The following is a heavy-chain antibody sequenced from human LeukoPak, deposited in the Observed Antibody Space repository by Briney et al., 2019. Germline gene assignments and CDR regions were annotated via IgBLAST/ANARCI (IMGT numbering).Heavy chain of an antibody. CDR2: IYYSGSS. V-gene: IGHV4-59*01. J-gene: IGHJ6*03. Sequence: SETLSLTCNASGGSISGYHWSWIRQPPGKGLEWLGYIYYSGSSNYNPSLKSRVTMSADTSKNQFSLKLSSVTAADTAVYYCARVPRSYYYYYYMDVWGKGTTVTVSS. CDR1: GGSISGYH. CDR3: ARVPRSYYYYYYMDV.